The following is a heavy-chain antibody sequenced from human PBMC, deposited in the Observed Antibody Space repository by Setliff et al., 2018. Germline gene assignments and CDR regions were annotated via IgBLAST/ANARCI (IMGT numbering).Heavy chain of an antibody. CDR1: GGFINDTNYY. D-gene: IGHD2-15*01. V-gene: IGHV4-39*07. CDR2: VFHSGTT. J-gene: IGHJ5*02. Sequence: SETLSLTCTVSGGFINDTNYYWGWIRQPPGRGLEWIGSVFHSGTTYYSPSLESRVTMSVDTSKRQFSLKVTSVTAADTAVYYCARSLYCVSTNCYFWFDPWGPGTLVTVSS. CDR3: ARSLYCVSTNCYFWFDP.